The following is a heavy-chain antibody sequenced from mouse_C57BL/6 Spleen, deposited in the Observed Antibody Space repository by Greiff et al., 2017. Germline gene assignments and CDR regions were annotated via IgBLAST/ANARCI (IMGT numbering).Heavy chain of an antibody. CDR3: AREEVYDGYYFDY. Sequence: EVKLMESGGGLVKPGGSLKLSCAASGFTFSSYAMSWVRQTPEKRLEWVATISDGGSYTYYPDNVKGRFTISRDNAKNNLYLQMSHLKSEDTAMYYCAREEVYDGYYFDYWGQGTTLTVSS. V-gene: IGHV5-4*01. CDR2: ISDGGSYT. J-gene: IGHJ2*01. D-gene: IGHD2-3*01. CDR1: GFTFSSYA.